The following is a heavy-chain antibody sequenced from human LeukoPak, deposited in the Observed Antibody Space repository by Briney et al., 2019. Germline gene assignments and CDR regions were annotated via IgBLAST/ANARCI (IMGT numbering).Heavy chain of an antibody. V-gene: IGHV3-21*01. CDR3: ARDAAVVGATGDNWFDP. CDR2: ISSSSTYI. J-gene: IGHJ5*02. CDR1: GFTFSRYT. D-gene: IGHD1-26*01. Sequence: GGSLRLSCAASGFTFSRYTMNWVRQAPGKGLEWVSSISSSSTYIYYADSLRGRFTISRRDDRNSLYLQVDSLKVEDTAVYYCARDAAVVGATGDNWFDPWGQGTMVTVAS.